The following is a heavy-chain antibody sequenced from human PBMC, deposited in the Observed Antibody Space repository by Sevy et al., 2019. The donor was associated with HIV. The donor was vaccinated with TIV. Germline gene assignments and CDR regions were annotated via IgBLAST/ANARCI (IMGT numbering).Heavy chain of an antibody. Sequence: GGSLRLSCAASVFTFSSYSMNWVRQAPGKGLEWVSSISSSSSYIYYADSVKGRFTISRDNAKNSLYLQMNSLRAEDTAVYYCARDRAVAGTLAYYGMDVWGQGTTVTVSS. CDR1: VFTFSSYS. D-gene: IGHD6-19*01. CDR2: ISSSSSYI. CDR3: ARDRAVAGTLAYYGMDV. J-gene: IGHJ6*02. V-gene: IGHV3-21*01.